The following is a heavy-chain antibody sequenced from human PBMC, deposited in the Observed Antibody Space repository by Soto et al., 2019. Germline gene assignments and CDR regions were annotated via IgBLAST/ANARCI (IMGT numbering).Heavy chain of an antibody. CDR1: GDSISSYY. CDR2: ILHTGSA. Sequence: PSETLSLTCTVSGDSISSYYWSWIRQPPGKGLEWIGYILHTGSANYNPSLKSRVTISIDTSKNQFSLRLSSVTAADTAVYYCARQPYTSGAYYFDYWGQGTPVTVSS. V-gene: IGHV4-59*08. CDR3: ARQPYTSGAYYFDY. D-gene: IGHD6-19*01. J-gene: IGHJ4*02.